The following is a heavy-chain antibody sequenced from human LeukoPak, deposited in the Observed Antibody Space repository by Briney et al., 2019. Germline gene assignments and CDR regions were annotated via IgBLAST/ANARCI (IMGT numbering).Heavy chain of an antibody. V-gene: IGHV3-74*01. Sequence: GVSLRLSCAASGFTFSSNWMHWVRQSPGKGLVWVSRINTDGSGTSYADSVKGRFTISRDNAKNTLYLQMNSLRAEDTAVYYCTRGRSGSYFDYWGQGTLVTVSS. J-gene: IGHJ4*02. CDR3: TRGRSGSYFDY. CDR2: INTDGSGT. D-gene: IGHD1-26*01. CDR1: GFTFSSNW.